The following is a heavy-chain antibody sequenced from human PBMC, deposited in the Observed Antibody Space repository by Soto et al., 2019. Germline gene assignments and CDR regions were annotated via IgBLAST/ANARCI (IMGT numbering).Heavy chain of an antibody. D-gene: IGHD4-17*01. CDR2: INHSGST. V-gene: IGHV4-34*01. J-gene: IGHJ4*02. Sequence: LSLTCAVYGGSFSGYYWSWIRQPPGKGLEWIGEINHSGSTNYNPSLKSRVTISVDTSKNQFSLKLNSMTAADTAVYYCARGLDYGDYKASFDYWGQGTLVTVSS. CDR1: GGSFSGYY. CDR3: ARGLDYGDYKASFDY.